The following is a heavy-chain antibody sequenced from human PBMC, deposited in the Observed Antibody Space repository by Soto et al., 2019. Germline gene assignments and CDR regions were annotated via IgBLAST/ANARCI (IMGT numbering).Heavy chain of an antibody. CDR2: VYHSGST. D-gene: IGHD1-1*01. CDR3: ARTSTSGTRVDY. V-gene: IGHV4-4*02. J-gene: IGHJ4*02. CDR1: GGSISTSNW. Sequence: QVQLQESGPGLVKPSGTLSLTCAVSGGSISTSNWWSWVRQPPGKGLEWIGEVYHSGSTNYNPSFKGRVAMSVAKSKNQFSLKLNSVTAADTALYYCARTSTSGTRVDYWGQGSLVTVSS.